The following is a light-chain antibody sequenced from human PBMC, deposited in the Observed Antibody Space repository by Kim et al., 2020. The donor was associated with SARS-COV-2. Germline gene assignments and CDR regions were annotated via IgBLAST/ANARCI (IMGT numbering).Light chain of an antibody. CDR3: ATWDSVLSIEM. CDR2: DND. Sequence: QSVLAQPPSVSAAPGQKVTISCSGSSSNIGNDFVSWYQQLPGRAPRLLIFDNDKRPSGIPERFSGSKSGTSATLAIARLQTGDEADYYCATWDSVLSIEMFGAGTKLTVL. J-gene: IGLJ3*02. CDR1: SSNIGNDF. V-gene: IGLV1-51*01.